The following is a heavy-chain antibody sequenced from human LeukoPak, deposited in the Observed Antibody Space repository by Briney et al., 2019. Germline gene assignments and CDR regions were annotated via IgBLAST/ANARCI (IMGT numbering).Heavy chain of an antibody. CDR1: GFTFGGYA. CDR3: ARGQWLVHFDY. Sequence: PGGSLRLSCTASGFTFGGYAVSWFRQAPGKGLEWVGFIRSKAYGGTTECAASVKGRFTISRDDSKNIAYLQMNSLKTEDTAVYYCARGQWLVHFDYWGQGTLVTVSS. CDR2: IRSKAYGGTT. V-gene: IGHV3-49*03. D-gene: IGHD6-19*01. J-gene: IGHJ4*02.